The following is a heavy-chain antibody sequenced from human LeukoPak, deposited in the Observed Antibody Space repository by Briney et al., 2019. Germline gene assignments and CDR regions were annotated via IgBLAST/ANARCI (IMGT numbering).Heavy chain of an antibody. V-gene: IGHV4-38-2*02. CDR2: VYQSGTT. J-gene: IGHJ4*02. CDR3: ARDSRLGNYFDY. CDR1: GFSISSGHY. Sequence: SETLSLTCTVSGFSISSGHYWGWVRQPPGAGLEWIGSVYQSGTTYYNPSLKSRVTISVDTSKNQFSLKLSSVTAADTAVYYCARDSRLGNYFDYWGQGTLVTVSS. D-gene: IGHD2-2*01.